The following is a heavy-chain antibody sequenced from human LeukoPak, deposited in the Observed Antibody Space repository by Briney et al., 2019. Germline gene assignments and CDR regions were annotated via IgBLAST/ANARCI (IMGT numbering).Heavy chain of an antibody. D-gene: IGHD6-6*01. Sequence: SETLSLTCTVSGGSISNYYWSWIRQPAGKGLEWIGRIYSSGSTNYNPSLRSRVTMSVDTSKNQFSLKLSSGTAADTAVYYCARAGIAARLGLDYWGQGTLVTVSS. CDR3: ARAGIAARLGLDY. V-gene: IGHV4-4*07. J-gene: IGHJ4*02. CDR2: IYSSGST. CDR1: GGSISNYY.